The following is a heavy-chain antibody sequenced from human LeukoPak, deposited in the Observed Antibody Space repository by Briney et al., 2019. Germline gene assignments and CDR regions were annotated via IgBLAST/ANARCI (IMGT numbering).Heavy chain of an antibody. V-gene: IGHV3-30*02. CDR3: GRQLFCRGECPYYYMEV. Sequence: GGSLRLSCAASGFTFSSSGMHWVRQTPGKGLEWVAFVRYDGSNKNYVDSVKGRFTISRDNSKNTLYLQMNSLRAEDTAVYYCGRQLFCRGECPYYYMEVWGRGTTVIVSS. CDR2: VRYDGSNK. J-gene: IGHJ6*03. CDR1: GFTFSSSG. D-gene: IGHD2-21*01.